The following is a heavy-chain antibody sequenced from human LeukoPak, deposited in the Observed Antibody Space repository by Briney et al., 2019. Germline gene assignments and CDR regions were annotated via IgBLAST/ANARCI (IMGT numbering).Heavy chain of an antibody. J-gene: IGHJ4*02. CDR2: IYYSGST. CDR1: VGSISSYY. CDR3: ARGNGDYDAFDY. Sequence: SETLSLTCTVSVGSISSYYWSWIRQPPGKGLEWIGYIYYSGSTNYSPSLKSRVTISVDTSKNQFSLKLSSVTAADTAVYYCARGNGDYDAFDYWGQGTLVTVSS. D-gene: IGHD4-17*01. V-gene: IGHV4-59*01.